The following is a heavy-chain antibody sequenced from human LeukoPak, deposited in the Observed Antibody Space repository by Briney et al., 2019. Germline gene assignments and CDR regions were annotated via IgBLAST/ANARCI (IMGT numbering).Heavy chain of an antibody. CDR1: GYIFTGYF. CDR3: ARPFGSGYYGEDY. J-gene: IGHJ4*02. Sequence: ASVKVSCKASGYIFTGYFMHRVRQAPGQGLEWVEWIDPNSSSTSYAQKFQGRVTMTRDTSISTAYMELSRLRSDDTAVYYCARPFGSGYYGEDYWGQGTLVTVSS. D-gene: IGHD3-3*01. V-gene: IGHV1-2*02. CDR2: IDPNSSST.